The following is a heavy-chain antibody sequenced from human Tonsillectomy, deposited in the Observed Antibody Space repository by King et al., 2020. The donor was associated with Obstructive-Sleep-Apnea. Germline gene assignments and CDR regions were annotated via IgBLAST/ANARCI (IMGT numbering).Heavy chain of an antibody. CDR1: GGPFNGYY. V-gene: IGHV4-34*01. D-gene: IGHD1-26*01. Sequence: VQLQQWGAGLLKPSETLSLTCAVYGGPFNGYYWSWIRQPPGKGLEWIGEINHSGTTNCNPSLKSRVTISVDTSKYQFSLRLTTVTAADTGVYYCAVGPLDYNCAMDVWGQGTTVTVSS. J-gene: IGHJ6*02. CDR3: AVGPLDYNCAMDV. CDR2: INHSGTT.